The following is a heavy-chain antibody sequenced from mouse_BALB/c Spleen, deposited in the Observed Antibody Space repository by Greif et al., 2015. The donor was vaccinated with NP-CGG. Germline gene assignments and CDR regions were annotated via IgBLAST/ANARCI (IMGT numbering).Heavy chain of an antibody. CDR2: IDPANGNT. Sequence: VQLQQSGAELVKPGASVKLSCTASGFNIKDTYMHWVKQRPEQGLEWIGRIDPANGNTKYDPKFQGKATITADTSSNTAYLQLSSLTSEDTAVYYCARARPYYAMDYWGQGTSVTVFS. CDR3: ARARPYYAMDY. CDR1: GFNIKDTY. J-gene: IGHJ4*01. D-gene: IGHD3-1*01. V-gene: IGHV14-3*02.